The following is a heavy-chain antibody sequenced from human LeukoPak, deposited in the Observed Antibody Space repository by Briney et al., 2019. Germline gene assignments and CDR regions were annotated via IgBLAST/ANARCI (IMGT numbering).Heavy chain of an antibody. CDR3: ARASTSWHSPDE. CDR2: FSSRGSPI. Sequence: GGSLRLSCAASGFTFSNYYMNWVRQAPGKGREWVSYFSSRGSPIYYADSVKGRFTISRDNAENSLYMQMNSLRVEDTRVYYCARASTSWHSPDEWGQGTLVTLS. CDR1: GFTFSNYY. V-gene: IGHV3-11*04. D-gene: IGHD5-18*01. J-gene: IGHJ4*02.